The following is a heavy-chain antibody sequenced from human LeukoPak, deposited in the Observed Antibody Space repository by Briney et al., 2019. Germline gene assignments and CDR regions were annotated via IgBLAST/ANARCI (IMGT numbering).Heavy chain of an antibody. CDR3: GRSIYCSSTNCYYDY. CDR1: GFTFSSYA. CDR2: ISDSGGIT. J-gene: IGHJ4*02. D-gene: IGHD2-2*01. Sequence: GGSLRLSCAASGFTFSSYAMSWVRQAPGKGLEWVSAISDSGGITYYADSVKGRFTISRDNSKNTLYLQMNSLRAEDTAVYYCGRSIYCSSTNCYYDYWGQGTLVTVSS. V-gene: IGHV3-23*01.